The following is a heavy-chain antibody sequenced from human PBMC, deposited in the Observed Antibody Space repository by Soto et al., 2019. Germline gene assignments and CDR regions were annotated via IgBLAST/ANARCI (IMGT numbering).Heavy chain of an antibody. J-gene: IGHJ5*02. CDR2: IWYDGSNK. D-gene: IGHD2-15*01. Sequence: GGSLRLSCAASGFTFSSDGMHWVRQAPGKGLEWVAVIWYDGSNKYYADSVKGRFNKSRDNSKNTLYLQMTSLRAEDTAVYYCAIVVVVAAMGPVWFDPWGQGTLVTVSS. CDR1: GFTFSSDG. V-gene: IGHV3-33*01. CDR3: AIVVVVAAMGPVWFDP.